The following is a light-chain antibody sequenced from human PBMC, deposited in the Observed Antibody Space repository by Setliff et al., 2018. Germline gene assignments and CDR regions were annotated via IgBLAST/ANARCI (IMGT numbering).Light chain of an antibody. J-gene: IGLJ2*01. V-gene: IGLV2-14*03. Sequence: QSALTQPASVSGSPGQSITIACTGLSSDVTDYQFVSWYQQHPGKAPKLLLSDVNNRPSGVSGRFSGSKSGNTASLTISGLQAEDEAVYYCSSNTSSATLFVFGGGTKVTVL. CDR3: SSNTSSATLFV. CDR1: SSDVTDYQF. CDR2: DVN.